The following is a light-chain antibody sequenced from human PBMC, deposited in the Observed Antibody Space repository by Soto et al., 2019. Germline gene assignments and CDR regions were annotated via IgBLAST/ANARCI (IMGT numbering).Light chain of an antibody. V-gene: IGLV1-40*01. Sequence: QSVLTQPPSVSGAPGQRVTISCTGSSSIIGAGYDVHWYQQLPGTAPKLLIYGNSNRPSGVPDRFSGSKSGTSASLAITGLQAEDEADYYCQSYDSSLSAYVVFGGGTKLTVL. J-gene: IGLJ2*01. CDR3: QSYDSSLSAYVV. CDR1: SSIIGAGYD. CDR2: GNS.